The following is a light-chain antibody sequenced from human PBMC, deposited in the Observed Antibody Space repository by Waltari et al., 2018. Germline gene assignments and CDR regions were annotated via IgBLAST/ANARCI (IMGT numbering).Light chain of an antibody. CDR3: QQRRNT. J-gene: IGKJ4*01. Sequence: DIQMTQSPSSLSASVGDRVTITCQASQDISNYLNWYQQKPGKAPKLLIYDASNLETGVPSRFSGSGSGTDFTFTISSLQPEEIATYYCQQRRNTFGGGTKVEIK. V-gene: IGKV1-33*01. CDR2: DAS. CDR1: QDISNY.